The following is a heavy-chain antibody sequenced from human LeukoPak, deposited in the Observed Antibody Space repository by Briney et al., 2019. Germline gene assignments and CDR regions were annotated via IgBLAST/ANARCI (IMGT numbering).Heavy chain of an antibody. CDR3: GGGGACYYLDV. Sequence: GGSLRLSCAASGFTFSPYTMHWVRQAPGKGLEFVSAIIGDGITTYYADSVKGRFTVSRDNSKSTLYLQMGRLTAENLAVYYFGGGGACYYLDVWGKGTTVTVFS. J-gene: IGHJ6*04. CDR1: GFTFSPYT. V-gene: IGHV3-64*02. D-gene: IGHD3-10*01. CDR2: IIGDGITT.